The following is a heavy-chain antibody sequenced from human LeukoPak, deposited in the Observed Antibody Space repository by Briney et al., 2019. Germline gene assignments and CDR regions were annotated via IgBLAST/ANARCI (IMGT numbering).Heavy chain of an antibody. CDR1: GFTFDDYA. CDR2: ISWNSGSI. Sequence: PGRSLRLSCAASGFTFDDYAMHWVRQAPGKGLEWVSGISWNSGSIGYADSVKGRFTISRDNAKNSLYLQMNSLRAEDMALYYCAKVGAGYSSGWTYFDYWGQGTLVTVSS. J-gene: IGHJ4*02. D-gene: IGHD6-19*01. V-gene: IGHV3-9*03. CDR3: AKVGAGYSSGWTYFDY.